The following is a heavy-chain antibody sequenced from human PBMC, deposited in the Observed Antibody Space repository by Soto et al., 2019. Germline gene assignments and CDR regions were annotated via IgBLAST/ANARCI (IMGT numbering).Heavy chain of an antibody. CDR3: AKDTQPRITMVRGALVY. J-gene: IGHJ4*02. D-gene: IGHD3-10*01. Sequence: GGSLRLSCAASGFTFDDYAMHWVRQAPGKGLEWVSGISWNSGSIGYADSVKGRFTISRDNAKNSLYLQMNSLRAEGTALYYCAKDTQPRITMVRGALVYWGQGTLVTVSS. V-gene: IGHV3-9*01. CDR2: ISWNSGSI. CDR1: GFTFDDYA.